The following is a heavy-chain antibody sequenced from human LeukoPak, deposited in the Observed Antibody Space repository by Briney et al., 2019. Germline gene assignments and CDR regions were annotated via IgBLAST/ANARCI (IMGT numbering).Heavy chain of an antibody. CDR1: GFTFSSYS. Sequence: QPGGSLRLSCAASGFTFSSYSMNWVRQAPGKGLEWVSYISSSSSTIYYADSVKGRFTISRDNAKNSLYLQMNSLRDEDTAVYYCARDRVNDVGAPYFDYWGQGTLVTVSS. CDR2: ISSSSSTI. CDR3: ARDRVNDVGAPYFDY. D-gene: IGHD1-26*01. V-gene: IGHV3-48*02. J-gene: IGHJ4*02.